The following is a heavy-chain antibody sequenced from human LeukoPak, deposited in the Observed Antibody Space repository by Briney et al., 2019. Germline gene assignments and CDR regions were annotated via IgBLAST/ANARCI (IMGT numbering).Heavy chain of an antibody. CDR3: AKDCSSTSCFWGY. Sequence: GGSLRLSCAASGFTFSSYGMHWVRQAPGKGLEWVAFIRYDGSNKCYADSVKGRFTISRDNSKNTLYLQMNSLRAEDTAVYYCAKDCSSTSCFWGYWGQGTLVTVSS. D-gene: IGHD2-2*01. CDR2: IRYDGSNK. J-gene: IGHJ4*02. CDR1: GFTFSSYG. V-gene: IGHV3-30*02.